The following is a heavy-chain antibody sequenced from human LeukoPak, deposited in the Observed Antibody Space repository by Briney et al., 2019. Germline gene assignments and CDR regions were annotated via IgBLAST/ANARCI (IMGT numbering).Heavy chain of an antibody. D-gene: IGHD4-17*01. CDR3: ARGRSTVTTVANDY. CDR2: ISAYNGNT. Sequence: GASVKVSCKASGYTFTSYGISWVRQAPGQGLEWMGWISAYNGNTNYAQKFQGRVTMTRNTSISTAYMELSSLRSEDTAVYYCARGRSTVTTVANDYWGQGTLVTVSS. V-gene: IGHV1-18*01. CDR1: GYTFTSYG. J-gene: IGHJ4*02.